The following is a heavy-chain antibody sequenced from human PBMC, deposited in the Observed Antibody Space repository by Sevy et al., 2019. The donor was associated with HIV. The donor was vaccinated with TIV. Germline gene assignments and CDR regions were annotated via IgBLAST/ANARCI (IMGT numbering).Heavy chain of an antibody. J-gene: IGHJ4*02. CDR1: GFTFSSYW. CDR2: IKQDGSEK. D-gene: IGHD3-22*01. V-gene: IGHV3-7*01. Sequence: GGSLRLSCAASGFTFSSYWMSWVRQAPGKGLEWVANIKQDGSEKYYVDSVKGRFTISRDNAKNSLYLQMNSLRAEDTAVYYCARERARDYYDSSEPNDYWGQGTLVTVSS. CDR3: ARERARDYYDSSEPNDY.